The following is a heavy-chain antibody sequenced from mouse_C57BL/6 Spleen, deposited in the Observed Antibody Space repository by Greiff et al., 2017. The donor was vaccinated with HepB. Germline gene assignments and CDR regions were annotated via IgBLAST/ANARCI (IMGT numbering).Heavy chain of an antibody. Sequence: QVQLQQSGAELVRPGTSVKVSCKASGYAFTNYLIEWVKQRPGQGLEWIGVINPGSGGTNYNEKFKGKATLTADKSSSTAYMQLSSLTSEDSAVYFCAPHYDGAMDYWGQGTSVTVSS. V-gene: IGHV1-54*01. CDR1: GYAFTNYL. J-gene: IGHJ4*01. CDR3: APHYDGAMDY. CDR2: INPGSGGT. D-gene: IGHD2-3*01.